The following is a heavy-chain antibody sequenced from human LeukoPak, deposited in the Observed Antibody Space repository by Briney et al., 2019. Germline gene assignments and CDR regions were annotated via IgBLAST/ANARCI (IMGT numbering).Heavy chain of an antibody. CDR1: GFPFSNNW. J-gene: IGHJ3*02. D-gene: IGHD3-22*01. V-gene: IGHV3-30*03. CDR3: ARAKYYDTSGHFIREAFDI. CDR2: ISYDGSNK. Sequence: GGSLRLSCAASGFPFSNNWMSWVRQAPGKGLEWVAVISYDGSNKYHADSVKGRFTISRDNSKNTLFLQMNNLRPDDTAVYSCARAKYYDTSGHFIREAFDIWGQGTMVTVSS.